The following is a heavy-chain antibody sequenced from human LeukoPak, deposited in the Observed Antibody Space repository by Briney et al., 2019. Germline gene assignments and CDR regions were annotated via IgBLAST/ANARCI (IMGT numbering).Heavy chain of an antibody. CDR2: ISAYNGNT. CDR1: GYTFTSYG. D-gene: IGHD3-16*01. Sequence: ASVKVSCKASGYTFTSYGISWVRQAPGQGLEWMGWISAYNGNTNYAQKLQGRVTMTTDTSTSTAYMGLRSLRSGDTAVYYCAREWARLGELIDWGQGTLVTVSS. V-gene: IGHV1-18*01. J-gene: IGHJ4*02. CDR3: AREWARLGELID.